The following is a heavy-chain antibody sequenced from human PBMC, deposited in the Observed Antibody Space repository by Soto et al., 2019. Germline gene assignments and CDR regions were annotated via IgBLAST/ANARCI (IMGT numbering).Heavy chain of an antibody. J-gene: IGHJ6*02. CDR3: ARVDTAMTEYYYGMDV. D-gene: IGHD5-18*01. CDR1: GGSISSGGYY. Sequence: SETLSLTCTVSGGSISSGGYYWSWIRQHPGKGLEWIGYIYYSGSTYYNPSLKSRVTISVDTSKNQFSLKLSSVTAADTAVYYCARVDTAMTEYYYGMDVWGQGTTVTVSS. V-gene: IGHV4-31*03. CDR2: IYYSGST.